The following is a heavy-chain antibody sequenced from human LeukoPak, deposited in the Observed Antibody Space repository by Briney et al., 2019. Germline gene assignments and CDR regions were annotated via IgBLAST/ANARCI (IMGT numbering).Heavy chain of an antibody. CDR1: GGSISSYY. D-gene: IGHD3-22*01. CDR2: IYYSGST. Sequence: SETLSLTCTVSGGSISSYYWSWIRQPPGKGLEWIGYIYYSGSTNYNPSLKSRVTISVDTSKNQFSLKLGSVTAADTAVYYCARYFSSGLDYWGQGTLVTVSS. J-gene: IGHJ4*02. V-gene: IGHV4-59*01. CDR3: ARYFSSGLDY.